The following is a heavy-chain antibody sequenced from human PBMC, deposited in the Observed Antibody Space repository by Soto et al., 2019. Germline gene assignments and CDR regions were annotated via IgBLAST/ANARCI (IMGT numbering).Heavy chain of an antibody. J-gene: IGHJ5*02. CDR1: GYTFTSYG. D-gene: IGHD3-22*01. V-gene: IGHV1-18*04. Sequence: GASVKVSCKASGYTFTSYGISWVRQAPGQGLEGMGGTSANNGNTTYAQKLQGRVTMPTDTPTSTAYMERRSLRSDDTAVYYCARENYYDSSGYYLRWFDPGGQGTLVTVSS. CDR3: ARENYYDSSGYYLRWFDP. CDR2: TSANNGNT.